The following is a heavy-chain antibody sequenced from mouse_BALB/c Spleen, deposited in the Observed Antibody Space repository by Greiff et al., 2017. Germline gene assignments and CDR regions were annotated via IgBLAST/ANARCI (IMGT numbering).Heavy chain of an antibody. Sequence: EVKLMESGPELVKPGASMKISCKASGYSFTGYTMNWVKQSHGKNLEWIGLINPYNGGTSYNQKFKGKATLTVDKSSSTAYMELLSLTSEDSAVYYCARSYDYDGYAMDYWGQGTSVTVSS. V-gene: IGHV1-26*01. CDR2: INPYNGGT. D-gene: IGHD2-4*01. J-gene: IGHJ4*01. CDR3: ARSYDYDGYAMDY. CDR1: GYSFTGYT.